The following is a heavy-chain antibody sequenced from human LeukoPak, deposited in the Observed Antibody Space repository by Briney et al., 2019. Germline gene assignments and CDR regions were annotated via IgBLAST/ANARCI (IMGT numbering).Heavy chain of an antibody. CDR3: AREVPGVMVAFDL. Sequence: PGGSLRLSCAGSGITFSTYWMHWVRQAPGKGLEWLANIEKHGSADYYVDSVKGRFTISRDNAKNSLSLQLDSLRVEDTAVYYCAREVPGVMVAFDLWGQGTMVTVSP. J-gene: IGHJ3*01. CDR1: GITFSTYW. CDR2: IEKHGSAD. D-gene: IGHD2-2*01. V-gene: IGHV3-7*01.